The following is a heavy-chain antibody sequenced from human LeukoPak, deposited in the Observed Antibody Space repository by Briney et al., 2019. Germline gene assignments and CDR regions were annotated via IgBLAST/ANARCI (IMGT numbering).Heavy chain of an antibody. CDR3: ARGRRVSPGYTSDWYPSY. Sequence: PGGSLRLSCAASGFTFSSYSMNWVSQAPGKGLEWVSSISSRGSYTYQADSVKGRFTISRDNAKKSLFLQMNSLRTEGTAVYYCARGRRVSPGYTSDWYPSYWGQGTLVTVSS. V-gene: IGHV3-21*01. CDR2: ISSRGSYT. J-gene: IGHJ4*02. CDR1: GFTFSSYS. D-gene: IGHD6-19*01.